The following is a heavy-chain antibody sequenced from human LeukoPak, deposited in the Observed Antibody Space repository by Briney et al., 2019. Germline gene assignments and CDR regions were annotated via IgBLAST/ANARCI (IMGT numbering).Heavy chain of an antibody. CDR3: ARDLYSSGWGYFDY. Sequence: ASETLSLTCTISGYSISSGYYWGWIRQPPGKGLEWIGSIYHSGSTYYNPSLKGRVTISLDTSENQFSLKLSSVTAADTAVYYCARDLYSSGWGYFDYWGQGTLVTVSS. CDR2: IYHSGST. V-gene: IGHV4-38-2*02. D-gene: IGHD6-19*01. CDR1: GYSISSGYY. J-gene: IGHJ4*02.